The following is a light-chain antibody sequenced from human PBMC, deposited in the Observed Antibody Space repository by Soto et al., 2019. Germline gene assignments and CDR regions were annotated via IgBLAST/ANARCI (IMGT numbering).Light chain of an antibody. V-gene: IGKV2-29*03. CDR2: EVS. CDR3: MQGGT. CDR1: QSLLHSTGKPY. Sequence: DIVKTQSPLFLSVTPGEPASISCKSSQSLLHSTGKPYLHWYLQRPGQSPQLLIYEVSNRFSGVPDRISGSGSGTDFTLTISRVEAEDAGVYYCMQGGTSGQGTKLEIK. J-gene: IGKJ2*01.